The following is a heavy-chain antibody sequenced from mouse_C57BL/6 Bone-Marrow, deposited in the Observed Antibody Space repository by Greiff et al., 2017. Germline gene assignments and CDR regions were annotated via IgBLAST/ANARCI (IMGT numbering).Heavy chain of an antibody. V-gene: IGHV1-61*01. CDR2: IYPSDSET. CDR1: GYTFTSYW. Sequence: QVQLQQPGAELVRHGSSVKLSCKASGYTFTSYWMDWVKQRPGQGLEWIGNIYPSDSETHYNQKFKDKATLTVDKSSSTAYMQLSSLTSEDSAVYYCARGRRFSWFAYWGQGTLVTVSA. J-gene: IGHJ3*01. CDR3: ARGRRFSWFAY.